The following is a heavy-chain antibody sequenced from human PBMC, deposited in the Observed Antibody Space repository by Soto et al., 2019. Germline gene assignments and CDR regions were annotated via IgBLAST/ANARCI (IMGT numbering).Heavy chain of an antibody. CDR2: LYYTGTT. CDR1: GDSVSSGSYY. V-gene: IGHV4-61*01. Sequence: QVQLQESGPGLVKPSETLSLTCTVSGDSVSSGSYYWTWIRQPPGKGLEWIGYLYYTGTTNYNPSLKSRVTMSLDTSSNQFSLRLRSVTAADTAVYFCARTFCSTTSCQAHGMDVWGQGTSVTVSS. D-gene: IGHD2-2*01. CDR3: ARTFCSTTSCQAHGMDV. J-gene: IGHJ6*02.